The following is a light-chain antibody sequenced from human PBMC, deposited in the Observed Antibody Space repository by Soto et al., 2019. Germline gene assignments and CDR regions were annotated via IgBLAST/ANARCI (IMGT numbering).Light chain of an antibody. J-gene: IGKJ4*01. CDR3: QQLYSYRLT. V-gene: IGKV1-9*01. CDR1: QGISSY. Sequence: DIQLTQSPSFLSASVGDRVTITCRASQGISSYFAWYQQKPGKAPKLLIYAVSTRQSGVPSRFSGSASGTEFTLTISSLQSEDFATYYCQQLYSYRLTFGGGTKVEIK. CDR2: AVS.